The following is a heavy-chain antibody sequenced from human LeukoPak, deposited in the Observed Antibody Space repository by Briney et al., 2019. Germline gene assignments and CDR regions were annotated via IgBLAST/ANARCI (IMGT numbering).Heavy chain of an antibody. Sequence: GASVKVSCKASGYTFTSYGISWVRQAPGQGLEWMGWINAYNGNTNYAQKLQGRVTMTTDTSTSTAYMELRSLRSDDTAVYYCARGNGGWYSGSYSAFDIWGQGTMVTVSS. J-gene: IGHJ3*02. CDR1: GYTFTSYG. V-gene: IGHV1-18*01. CDR3: ARGNGGWYSGSYSAFDI. CDR2: INAYNGNT. D-gene: IGHD1-26*01.